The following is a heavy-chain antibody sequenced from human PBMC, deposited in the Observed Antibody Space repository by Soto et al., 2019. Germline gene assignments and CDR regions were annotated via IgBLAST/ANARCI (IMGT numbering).Heavy chain of an antibody. J-gene: IGHJ5*02. Sequence: QVQLVQSGAEVKKPGSSVKVSCKASGGTFSSYAISWVRQAPEQGLEWMGGMVPIFGTANYAQKFQGRVPITGDESTSSAYMEVSSLRSEATAVYYCARSEGIAAAGDGSWGQGTLVTVSS. CDR2: MVPIFGTA. D-gene: IGHD6-13*01. CDR1: GGTFSSYA. V-gene: IGHV1-69*12. CDR3: ARSEGIAAAGDGS.